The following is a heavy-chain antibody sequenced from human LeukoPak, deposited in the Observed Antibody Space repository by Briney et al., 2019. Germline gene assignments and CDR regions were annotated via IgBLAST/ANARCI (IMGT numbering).Heavy chain of an antibody. V-gene: IGHV3-9*01. Sequence: GRSLRLSCAASGFTFDDYAMHWVRQAPGKGLEWVSGISWNSGSIGYADSVKGRFTISRDNAKNSLYLQMNSLRAEDTAVYYCAKGYLGVWALRDAFDIWGQGTMVTVSS. CDR3: AKGYLGVWALRDAFDI. CDR1: GFTFDDYA. J-gene: IGHJ3*02. D-gene: IGHD3-16*01. CDR2: ISWNSGSI.